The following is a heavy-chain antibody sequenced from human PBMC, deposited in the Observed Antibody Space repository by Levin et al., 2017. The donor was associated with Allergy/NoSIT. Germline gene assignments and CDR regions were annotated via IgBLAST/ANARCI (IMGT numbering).Heavy chain of an antibody. D-gene: IGHD2-21*01. Sequence: GGSLRLSCAASGFPFSNAWMSWVRQAPGKGLDWVGRIKSYTDGGTTQYAAPVKGRFTISRDDSKNMLYLQMNSLKAEDTALYYCTTDRAGVEVVSATVEDASDFWGQGTKVTVSS. CDR1: GFPFSNAW. J-gene: IGHJ3*01. CDR3: TTDRAGVEVVSATVEDASDF. CDR2: IKSYTDGGTT. V-gene: IGHV3-15*01.